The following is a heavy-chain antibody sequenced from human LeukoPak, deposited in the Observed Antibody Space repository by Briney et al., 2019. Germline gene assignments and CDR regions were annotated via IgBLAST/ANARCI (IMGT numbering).Heavy chain of an antibody. CDR2: IYYSGST. J-gene: IGHJ3*02. CDR3: ARDRGYSYGYLDAFDI. D-gene: IGHD5-18*01. Sequence: SETLSLTCTVPGGSISSSSYYWGWIRQPPGKGLEWIGSIYYSGSTYYNPSLKSRVTISVDTSKNQFSLKLSSVTAADTAVYYCARDRGYSYGYLDAFDIWGQGTMVTVSS. V-gene: IGHV4-39*07. CDR1: GGSISSSSYY.